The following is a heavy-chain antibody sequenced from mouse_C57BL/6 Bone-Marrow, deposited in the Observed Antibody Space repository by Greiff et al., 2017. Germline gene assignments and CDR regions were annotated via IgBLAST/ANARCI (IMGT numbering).Heavy chain of an antibody. D-gene: IGHD2-1*01. J-gene: IGHJ2*01. V-gene: IGHV1-64*01. CDR1: GYTFTSYW. CDR2: IHPNSGSP. Sequence: QVQLQQPGAELVKPGASVKLSCKASGYTFTSYWMHWVKQRPGQGLKWIGMIHPNSGSPNYNEKFKSKATLTVDKSYSTAYMQLSGLTSEDSAVDYCARAYYGNYDYFDYWGQGTTLTVSS. CDR3: ARAYYGNYDYFDY.